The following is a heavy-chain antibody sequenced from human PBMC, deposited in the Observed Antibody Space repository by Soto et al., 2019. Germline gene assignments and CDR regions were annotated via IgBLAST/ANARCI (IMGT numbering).Heavy chain of an antibody. V-gene: IGHV4-59*01. D-gene: IGHD6-13*01. J-gene: IGHJ3*02. CDR2: IYYSGST. Sequence: PSETLSLTCTVSGGSISSYYWSWIRQPPGKGLEWIGYIYYSGSTNYNPSLKSRVTISVDTSKNQFSLKLSSVTAADTAVYYCARGGMYSSSWYHDAFDIWGQGTMVTVS. CDR1: GGSISSYY. CDR3: ARGGMYSSSWYHDAFDI.